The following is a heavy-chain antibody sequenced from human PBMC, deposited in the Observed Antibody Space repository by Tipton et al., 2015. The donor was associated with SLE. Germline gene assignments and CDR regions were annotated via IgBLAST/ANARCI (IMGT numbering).Heavy chain of an antibody. D-gene: IGHD1-26*01. CDR1: GGSFSGYY. CDR3: ARDAVGARYNWFDP. CDR2: INHSGST. J-gene: IGHJ5*02. Sequence: TLSLTCAVYGGSFSGYYWSWIRQPPGKGLEWIGEINHSGSTNYNPSLKSRATISVDTSKNQFSLKLSSVTAADTAVYYCARDAVGARYNWFDPWGQGTLVTVSS. V-gene: IGHV4-34*01.